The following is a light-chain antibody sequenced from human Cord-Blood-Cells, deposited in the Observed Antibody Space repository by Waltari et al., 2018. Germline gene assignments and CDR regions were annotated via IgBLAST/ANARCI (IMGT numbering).Light chain of an antibody. Sequence: QSALTQPASVSGSPGQSITIPCTGTSRDVGGYKYVSWYQQHPGKSPKRMIYDVSNRPSGVSNRFSGSKSGNTASLTISGLQAEDEADYYCSSYTSSSTLVFGTGTKVTVL. V-gene: IGLV2-14*01. CDR1: SRDVGGYKY. CDR2: DVS. CDR3: SSYTSSSTLV. J-gene: IGLJ1*01.